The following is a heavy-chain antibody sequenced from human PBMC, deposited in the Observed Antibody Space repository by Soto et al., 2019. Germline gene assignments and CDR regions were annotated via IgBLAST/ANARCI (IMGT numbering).Heavy chain of an antibody. CDR3: AKEHVAGELSSRLLFDY. J-gene: IGHJ4*02. Sequence: GGSLRLSCAASGFTFSSYAMSWVRQAPGKGLEWVSAISGSGGSTYYADSVKGRFTISRDNSKNTLYLQMNSLRAEDTAVYYCAKEHVAGELSSRLLFDYWGQGTLVTVSS. CDR2: ISGSGGST. CDR1: GFTFSSYA. V-gene: IGHV3-23*01. D-gene: IGHD3-16*02.